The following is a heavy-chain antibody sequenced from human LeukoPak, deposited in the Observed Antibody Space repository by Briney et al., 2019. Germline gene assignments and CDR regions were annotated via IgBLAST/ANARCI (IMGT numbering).Heavy chain of an antibody. D-gene: IGHD3-22*01. CDR3: ARDWLAGNPYHAFDL. CDR1: GFTFNSYW. Sequence: GGSLRLSCAASGFTFNSYWMHWVRQAPGKGLVWVSRIDEDGKTIDYADSVKGRFTISRDNAKNSLHLQMNSLRAEDTAVYYCARDWLAGNPYHAFDLWGKGTMVTVSS. V-gene: IGHV3-74*01. J-gene: IGHJ3*01. CDR2: IDEDGKTI.